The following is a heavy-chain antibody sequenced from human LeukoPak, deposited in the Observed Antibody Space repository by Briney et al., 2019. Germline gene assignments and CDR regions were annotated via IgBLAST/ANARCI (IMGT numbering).Heavy chain of an antibody. J-gene: IGHJ4*02. D-gene: IGHD6-19*01. CDR3: ARGDRQWTGNYFDY. V-gene: IGHV6-1*01. Sequence: SQTLSLTCAISGDSVSSNSGAWNWIRQSPSRGLEWLGRTYYRSKWYYDYASSVKSRITISPDTSKNQFSLQLNSITPEDTAVFYCARGDRQWTGNYFDYWGQGTLVTVSS. CDR1: GDSVSSNSGA. CDR2: TYYRSKWYY.